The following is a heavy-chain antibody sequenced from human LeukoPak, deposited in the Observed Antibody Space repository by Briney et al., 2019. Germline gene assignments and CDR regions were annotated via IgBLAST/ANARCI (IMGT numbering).Heavy chain of an antibody. J-gene: IGHJ3*02. CDR1: GYSFTSYW. CDR2: IYPGDSDT. D-gene: IGHD6-19*01. Sequence: GESLKISCKGSGYSFTSYWIRWVRQMPGKGLEWMGIIYPGDSDTRYSPSFQGQVTISADKSIRTAYLQWSSLKASDTAMYYCASPGGSSGWNYDAFDIWGQGTMVTVSS. V-gene: IGHV5-51*01. CDR3: ASPGGSSGWNYDAFDI.